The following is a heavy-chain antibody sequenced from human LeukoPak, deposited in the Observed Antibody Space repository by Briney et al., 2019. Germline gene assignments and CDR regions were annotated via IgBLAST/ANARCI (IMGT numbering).Heavy chain of an antibody. CDR2: INTNTGNP. J-gene: IGHJ4*02. V-gene: IGHV7-4-1*02. D-gene: IGHD2-15*01. Sequence: ASVKVSCKASGYTFANYAMNWVRQAPGQGLEWMGWINTNTGNPTYAQGFTGRFVFSLDTSVSTAYLQISGLKAEDTAVYYCARNYPNPLVYCSGGTCLPNDYWGQGTLVTVSS. CDR1: GYTFANYA. CDR3: ARNYPNPLVYCSGGTCLPNDY.